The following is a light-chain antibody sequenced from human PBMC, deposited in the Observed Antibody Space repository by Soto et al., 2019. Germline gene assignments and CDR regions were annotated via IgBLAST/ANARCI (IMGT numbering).Light chain of an antibody. CDR2: QDS. CDR3: QAWDSSTYA. J-gene: IGLJ1*01. V-gene: IGLV3-1*01. Sequence: SYELTQPPSVYVSPGQTASITCSGDKLGDKYACWYQQKPGQSPVLVIYQDSKRPSGIPERFSGSNSGNTATLTISGTQAMDEADYYCQAWDSSTYAFGTRNKVTV. CDR1: KLGDKY.